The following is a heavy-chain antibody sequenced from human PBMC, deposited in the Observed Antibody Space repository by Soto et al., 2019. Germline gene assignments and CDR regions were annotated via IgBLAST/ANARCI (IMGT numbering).Heavy chain of an antibody. J-gene: IGHJ6*02. D-gene: IGHD3-3*02. V-gene: IGHV4-4*07. CDR2: VFSSGST. Sequence: ETLSLTCSVPGGAISSYYWSWVRQPAGKGLEWIGRVFSSGSTNYNASLKSRVTMSIDTSKNEVSLTLRSVTAADTGVYYCARVAFSYFGMDVWGPGTTVTVSS. CDR3: ARVAFSYFGMDV. CDR1: GGAISSYY.